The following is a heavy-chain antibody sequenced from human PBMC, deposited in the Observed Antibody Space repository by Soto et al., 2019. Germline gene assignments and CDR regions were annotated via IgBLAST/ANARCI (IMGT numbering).Heavy chain of an antibody. CDR2: IYYSRST. V-gene: IGHV4-30-4*01. Sequence: ASETLSLTCTVSGGSISSVDYYWSWLLQPPGKCLEWIGYIYYSRSTYYNPSLKSRVTISVNTSKNQFSLKLSSVTAADTAVYYCARGATYYSDSSAHFFDYWGQGTLVTVSS. J-gene: IGHJ4*02. D-gene: IGHD3-22*01. CDR3: ARGATYYSDSSAHFFDY. CDR1: GGSISSVDYY.